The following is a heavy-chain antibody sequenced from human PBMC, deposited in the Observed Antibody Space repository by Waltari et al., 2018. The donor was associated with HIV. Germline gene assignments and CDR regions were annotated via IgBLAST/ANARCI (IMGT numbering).Heavy chain of an antibody. J-gene: IGHJ5*02. D-gene: IGHD2-2*01. CDR3: AKGCRSSDCYEWGP. CDR1: GFTFDNYD. V-gene: IGHV3-23*05. CDR2: VSGTAT. Sequence: EVQLLESGGGLVQPGGSLRLSCAASGFTFDNYDMSWCRQAPGKGLEWVSAVSGTATYYADSVRGRFTISRDNSRNMLFLQMNSLRAEDTAVYSCAKGCRSSDCYEWGPWGQGTLVTVSS.